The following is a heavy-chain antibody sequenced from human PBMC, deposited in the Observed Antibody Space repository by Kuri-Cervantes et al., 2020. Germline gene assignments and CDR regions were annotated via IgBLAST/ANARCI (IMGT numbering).Heavy chain of an antibody. CDR2: MYFGGST. V-gene: IGHV3-53*01. CDR3: ARDVAVAGTLFQH. Sequence: GGSLRLSCAASGFTVSSNYMSWVRQAPGKGLEWVSVMYFGGSTFYADSVKGRFTISRDTSKNTVYLQMNSLGSEDTAVYYCARDVAVAGTLFQHWGQGTLVTVSS. CDR1: GFTVSSNY. J-gene: IGHJ1*01. D-gene: IGHD6-19*01.